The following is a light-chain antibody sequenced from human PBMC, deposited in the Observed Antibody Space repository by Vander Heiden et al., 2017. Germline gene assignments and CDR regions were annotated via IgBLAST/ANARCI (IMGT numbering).Light chain of an antibody. Sequence: EIVRTHSPATLSVSPGERATLSCRASQSVSSNLAWYQQKPGQAPRLLIYGASTRATGIPARFSGSGSGTEFTLTISSLQSEDFAVYYCQQDNNCPYTFGQGTKLEIK. CDR1: QSVSSN. J-gene: IGKJ2*01. CDR3: QQDNNCPYT. V-gene: IGKV3-15*01. CDR2: GAS.